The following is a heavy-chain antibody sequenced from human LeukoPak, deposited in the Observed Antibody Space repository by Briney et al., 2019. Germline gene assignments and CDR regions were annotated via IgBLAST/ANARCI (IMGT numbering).Heavy chain of an antibody. J-gene: IGHJ4*02. CDR1: GFTFSTYA. D-gene: IGHD6-19*01. Sequence: GGSLRLSCAASGFTFSTYAMHWVRQAPGKGLEWVAAISYDGPNKRYADAVKGRFTISRDNSKNTLYLQMNSLRAEDTAVYYCARDTYTSGWYAGWNYWGQGTLVTVSS. V-gene: IGHV3-30*04. CDR3: ARDTYTSGWYAGWNY. CDR2: ISYDGPNK.